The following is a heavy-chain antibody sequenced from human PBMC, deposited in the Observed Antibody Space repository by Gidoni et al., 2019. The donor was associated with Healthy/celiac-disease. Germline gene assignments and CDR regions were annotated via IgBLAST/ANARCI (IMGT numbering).Heavy chain of an antibody. Sequence: QVQLQQWGAGLLKPSETLSLTCAVYGGSFSGYYWSWIRQPPGKGLEWIGEINHSGSTNYNPSLKSRVTISVDTSKNQFSLKLSSVTAADTAVYYCARLIKRRRIQLWLSYFDYWGQGTLVTVSS. D-gene: IGHD5-18*01. CDR3: ARLIKRRRIQLWLSYFDY. CDR1: GGSFSGYY. V-gene: IGHV4-34*01. CDR2: INHSGST. J-gene: IGHJ4*02.